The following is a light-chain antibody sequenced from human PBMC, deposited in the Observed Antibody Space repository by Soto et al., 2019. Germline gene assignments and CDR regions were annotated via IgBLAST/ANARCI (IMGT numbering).Light chain of an antibody. V-gene: IGLV3-1*01. J-gene: IGLJ1*01. CDR1: KLGDKY. CDR3: QAWDSSTGV. Sequence: SYELTQPPSVSVSPGQTASITCSGDKLGDKYACWYQQKPGQSPVLVIYEDSKRPSGIPERFSGSNSGNTATLTISGTQAMDEADYYCQAWDSSTGVFGTGTEFTVL. CDR2: EDS.